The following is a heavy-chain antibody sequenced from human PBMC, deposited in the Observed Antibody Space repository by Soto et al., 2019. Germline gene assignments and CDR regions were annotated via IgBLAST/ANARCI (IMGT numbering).Heavy chain of an antibody. CDR2: IYHSGST. CDR3: ARGRGLGYYGSGSYYAFDI. CDR1: GYSISSGYY. J-gene: IGHJ3*02. V-gene: IGHV4-38-2*02. Sequence: SETLSLTCTVSGYSISSGYYWGWIRQPPGKGLEWIGSIYHSGSTYYNPSLKSRVTISVDTSKNQFSLKRSFVTAADTAVYYCARGRGLGYYGSGSYYAFDIWGQGTMVTVSS. D-gene: IGHD3-10*01.